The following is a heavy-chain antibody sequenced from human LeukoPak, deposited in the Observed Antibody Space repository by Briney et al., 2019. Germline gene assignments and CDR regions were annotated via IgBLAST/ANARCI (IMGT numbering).Heavy chain of an antibody. Sequence: SETLSLTCTVSGGSISSYYWSWIRQPSGKGLEWIGYLYYSGNTNYNPSLKSRVTISVDTSKNQFSLKLSSVTAADTAVYYCARHGAFYYFDYWGQGTLVTVSS. J-gene: IGHJ4*02. CDR1: GGSISSYY. D-gene: IGHD1-26*01. V-gene: IGHV4-59*08. CDR2: LYYSGNT. CDR3: ARHGAFYYFDY.